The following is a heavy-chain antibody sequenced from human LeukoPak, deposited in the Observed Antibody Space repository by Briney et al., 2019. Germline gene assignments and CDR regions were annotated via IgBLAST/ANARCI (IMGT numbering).Heavy chain of an antibody. D-gene: IGHD7-27*01. CDR3: AKNPHLGYYYSMDV. Sequence: GGSLRLSCAASGFAFSNFAMSWVRQAPGKGLEWVSAVSGDGGSAFYAVSVKGRFTISRDNSKNSLYLQMSSLRAEDTAVYYCAKNPHLGYYYSMDVWGKGTTVTVSS. V-gene: IGHV3-23*01. J-gene: IGHJ6*03. CDR2: VSGDGGSA. CDR1: GFAFSNFA.